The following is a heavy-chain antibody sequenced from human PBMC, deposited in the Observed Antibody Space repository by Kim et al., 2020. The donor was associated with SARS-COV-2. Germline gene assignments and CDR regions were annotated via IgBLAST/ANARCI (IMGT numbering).Heavy chain of an antibody. CDR2: INPSGGST. D-gene: IGHD3-22*01. V-gene: IGHV1-46*01. J-gene: IGHJ3*02. Sequence: ASVKVSCKASGYTFTSYYMHWVRQAPGQGLEWMGIINPSGGSTSYAQKFQGRVTMTRDTSTSTVYMELSSLRSEDTAVYYCARDSVALFYYDSSGSNSDAFDIWGQGTMVTVSS. CDR1: GYTFTSYY. CDR3: ARDSVALFYYDSSGSNSDAFDI.